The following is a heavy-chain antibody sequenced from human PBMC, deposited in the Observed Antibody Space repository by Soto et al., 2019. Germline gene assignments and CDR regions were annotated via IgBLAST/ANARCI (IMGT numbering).Heavy chain of an antibody. D-gene: IGHD3-10*01. CDR1: GGSFSGYY. CDR3: ARDRRLLWFGELKGYYGMDV. CDR2: INHSGST. J-gene: IGHJ6*02. Sequence: SETLSLTCAVYGGSFSGYYWSWIRQPPGKGLEWIGEINHSGSTNYNPSLKSRVTISVDTSKNQFSLKLSSVTAADTAVYYCARDRRLLWFGELKGYYGMDVWGQGTTVTVSS. V-gene: IGHV4-34*01.